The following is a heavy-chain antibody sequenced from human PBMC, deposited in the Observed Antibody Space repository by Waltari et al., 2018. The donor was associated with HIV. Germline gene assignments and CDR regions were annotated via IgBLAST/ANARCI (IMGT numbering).Heavy chain of an antibody. CDR3: AKSQGSGTYYYGMDV. Sequence: EVQLLESGGGLVQPGGSLRLSCAASGFTFSSYAMSWVRQAPGKGLEWVSSISGSGGSTYYADSVKGRFTISRDNSKNTLYLQMNSLRAEDTAVYYCAKSQGSGTYYYGMDVWGQGTTVTVSS. D-gene: IGHD3-10*01. V-gene: IGHV3-23*01. CDR1: GFTFSSYA. CDR2: ISGSGGST. J-gene: IGHJ6*02.